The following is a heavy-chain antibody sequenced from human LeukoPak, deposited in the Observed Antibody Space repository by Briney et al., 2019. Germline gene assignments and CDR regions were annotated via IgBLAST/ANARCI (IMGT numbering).Heavy chain of an antibody. V-gene: IGHV3-73*01. CDR3: TRPGDGYPRTNDAFDI. D-gene: IGHD5-24*01. CDR1: GFTFSGSA. J-gene: IGHJ3*02. Sequence: GGSLRLSCAASGFTFSGSAMHWVRQASGKGLEWVGRIRSKANSYATAYAASVKGRFTISRDDSKNTAYLQMNSLKTEDTAVYYCTRPGDGYPRTNDAFDIWGQGTMVTVSS. CDR2: IRSKANSYAT.